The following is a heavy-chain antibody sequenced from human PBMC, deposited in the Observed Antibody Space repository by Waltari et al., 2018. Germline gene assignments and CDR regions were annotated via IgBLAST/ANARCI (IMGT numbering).Heavy chain of an antibody. V-gene: IGHV4-34*01. D-gene: IGHD2-15*01. J-gene: IGHJ4*02. CDR1: GGSFSGYY. Sequence: QVQLQQWGAGLLKPSETLSLTCAVYGGSFSGYYWSWIRQPPGKGLEWIGEINHSGSTNYNPALKSRVTISVATSKNQFSLKLSSVTAADTAVYYCAGTYCSGGSCELPFDYWGQGTLVTVSS. CDR2: INHSGST. CDR3: AGTYCSGGSCELPFDY.